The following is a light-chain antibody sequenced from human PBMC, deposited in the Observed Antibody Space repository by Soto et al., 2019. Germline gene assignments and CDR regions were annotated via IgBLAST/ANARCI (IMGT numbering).Light chain of an antibody. J-gene: IGKJ2*01. CDR2: DAS. Sequence: TQSPAPPSLAPGERATLSCRASQSINSYLAWYQQKPGQAPRLLIYDASTRATGVPARFSGSGSGTDFTLTISSLQSEDFAVYYCQHYNYWPYTFGQGTKV. CDR1: QSINSY. CDR3: QHYNYWPYT. V-gene: IGKV3-15*01.